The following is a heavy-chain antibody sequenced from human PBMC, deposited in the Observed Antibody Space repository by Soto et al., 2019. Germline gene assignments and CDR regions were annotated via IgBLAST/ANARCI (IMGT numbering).Heavy chain of an antibody. V-gene: IGHV5-51*01. CDR3: SRPPAHYYGSGSYRYACAI. CDR1: GYSFTSYW. Sequence: GESLKISCKGSGYSFTSYWIGWVRQMPGKGLEWMGIIYPGDSDTRYSPSFQGQVTISADKSISTAYVQWSSLKASDTAMYYCSRPPAHYYGSGSYRYACAIGGQGTMVTV. CDR2: IYPGDSDT. D-gene: IGHD3-10*01. J-gene: IGHJ3*02.